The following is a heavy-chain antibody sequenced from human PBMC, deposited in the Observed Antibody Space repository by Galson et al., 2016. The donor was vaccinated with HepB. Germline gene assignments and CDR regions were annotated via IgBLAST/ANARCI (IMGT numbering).Heavy chain of an antibody. Sequence: SLRLSCAASGFTFSSYWMHWVRQAPGKGLQWVSRINSDGSSTTYAESVKGRFTISRDNAKNTLFLQMNSLRAEDTAVYYCARDSSAGDLDYYYYHGMDVWGQGTTVTVSS. CDR2: INSDGSST. CDR1: GFTFSSYW. J-gene: IGHJ6*02. D-gene: IGHD2-21*02. V-gene: IGHV3-74*01. CDR3: ARDSSAGDLDYYYYHGMDV.